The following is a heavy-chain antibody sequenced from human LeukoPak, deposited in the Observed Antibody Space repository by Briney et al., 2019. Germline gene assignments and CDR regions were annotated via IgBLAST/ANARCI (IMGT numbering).Heavy chain of an antibody. CDR2: MYTSGST. CDR3: ARDRENIVLVPGAKRKTWYFDY. Sequence: SQTLSLTCTVSGGLISSGSYYWSWIRQPAGKGLEWIGRMYTSGSTNYNPSLKSRVTISVDTSKNQFSLKLSSVTAADTAVYYRARDRENIVLVPGAKRKTWYFDYWGQGTLVTVSS. J-gene: IGHJ4*02. V-gene: IGHV4-61*02. D-gene: IGHD2-2*01. CDR1: GGLISSGSYY.